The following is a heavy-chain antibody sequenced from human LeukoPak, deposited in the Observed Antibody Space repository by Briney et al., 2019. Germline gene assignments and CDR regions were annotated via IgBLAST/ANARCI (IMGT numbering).Heavy chain of an antibody. D-gene: IGHD6-13*01. CDR3: ARDRVTAETGLDY. Sequence: ASVKVSCKASGYTFTGYYMHWVRQAPGQGLEWMGWINPNSGGTNYAQKFQGRVTMTRDTSISTAYMELSRLRSDDTAVYYCARDRVTAETGLDYWGQGTLVTLP. CDR2: INPNSGGT. V-gene: IGHV1-2*02. CDR1: GYTFTGYY. J-gene: IGHJ4*02.